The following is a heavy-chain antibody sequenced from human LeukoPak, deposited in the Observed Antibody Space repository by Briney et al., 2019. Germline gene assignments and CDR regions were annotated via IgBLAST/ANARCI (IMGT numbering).Heavy chain of an antibody. Sequence: ASVKVSCKVSGYTLTELSMHWVRQAPGKGLEWMGGFDPEDGETIYAQKFQGRVTMTEDTSTDTAHMELSSLRSEDTAVYYCATVGWLQLDPYFDYWGQGTLVTVSS. V-gene: IGHV1-24*01. J-gene: IGHJ4*02. CDR2: FDPEDGET. CDR1: GYTLTELS. D-gene: IGHD5-24*01. CDR3: ATVGWLQLDPYFDY.